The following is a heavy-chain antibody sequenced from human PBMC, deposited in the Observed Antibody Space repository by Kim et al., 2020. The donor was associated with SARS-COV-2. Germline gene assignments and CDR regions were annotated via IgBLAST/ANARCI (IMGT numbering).Heavy chain of an antibody. CDR2: ISGSGGST. J-gene: IGHJ3*02. Sequence: GGSLRLSCAASGFTFSSYAMSWVRQAPGKGLEWVSAISGSGGSTYYADSVKGRFTISRDNSKHTLYLQMNSLRAEDTAVYYCAKDRGGSDSFDAFDIWGQGTMVTVSS. D-gene: IGHD1-26*01. CDR1: GFTFSSYA. V-gene: IGHV3-23*01. CDR3: AKDRGGSDSFDAFDI.